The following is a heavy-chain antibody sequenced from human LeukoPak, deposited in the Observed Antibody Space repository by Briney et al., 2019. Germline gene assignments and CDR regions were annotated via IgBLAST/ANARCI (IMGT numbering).Heavy chain of an antibody. D-gene: IGHD3-3*01. CDR3: ARGPPLESKPSFLEWLPKTSWFDP. CDR2: IYHSGST. J-gene: IGHJ5*02. V-gene: IGHV4-30-2*01. CDR1: GGSISSGGYS. Sequence: SETLSLTCAVSGGSISSGGYSWSWIRQPPGKGLEWIGYIYHSGSTYYNPSLKSRVTISVDRSKNQFSLKLSSVTAADTAVYYCARGPPLESKPSFLEWLPKTSWFDPWGQGTLVTVSS.